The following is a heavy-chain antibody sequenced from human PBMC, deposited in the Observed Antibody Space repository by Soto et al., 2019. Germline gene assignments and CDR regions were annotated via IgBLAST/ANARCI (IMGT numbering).Heavy chain of an antibody. CDR2: INPDTGST. Sequence: QVRLVQSGADVQRPGASMNISCQASGYQFTGSYLHWVRRAPGHGLQWMGMINPDTGSTTYAETCQERVTMTTDKSAGTVFLGLGRLTSDDTATYYCARQYCSGTSCYWYFDFWGQGTLVSVSS. J-gene: IGHJ4*02. CDR1: GYQFTGSY. D-gene: IGHD2-2*01. V-gene: IGHV1-2*02. CDR3: ARQYCSGTSCYWYFDF.